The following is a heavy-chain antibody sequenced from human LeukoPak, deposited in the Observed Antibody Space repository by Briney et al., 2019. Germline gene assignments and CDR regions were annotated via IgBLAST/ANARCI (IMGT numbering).Heavy chain of an antibody. D-gene: IGHD5-12*01. CDR3: ARIQVGDSGYGYDAFDI. CDR2: IDWDDYK. J-gene: IGHJ3*02. CDR1: GFSLSTSGMC. V-gene: IGHV2-70*01. Sequence: ESGPTLVNPTQTLTLTCTFSGFSLSTSGMCVSWIRQPPGKALEWLVLIDWDDYKYYSTSLKTRLTISKDTSKNQVVLTMTNMDPVDTATYYCARIQVGDSGYGYDAFDIWGQGTMVTVSS.